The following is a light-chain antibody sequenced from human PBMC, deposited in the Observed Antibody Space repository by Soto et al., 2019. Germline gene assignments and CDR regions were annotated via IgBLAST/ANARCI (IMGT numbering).Light chain of an antibody. CDR3: QQYHSYYT. Sequence: DIQMTQSPPNLSASVGARVTITCLANQSIRSTLSWYQQKPGKAPKQRISGASTLEGGVPSRFTCSGSATEFTLTISSLHPDDFATYYCQQYHSYYTFGQGTKVDIK. CDR2: GAS. CDR1: QSIRST. J-gene: IGKJ2*01. V-gene: IGKV1-5*01.